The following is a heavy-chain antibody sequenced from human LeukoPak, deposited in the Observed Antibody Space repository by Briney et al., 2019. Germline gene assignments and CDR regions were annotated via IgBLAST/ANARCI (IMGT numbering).Heavy chain of an antibody. CDR1: GFTFTTYW. CDR3: SNGIYDNSY. D-gene: IGHD3-22*01. J-gene: IGHJ4*02. CDR2: IKQDGSGK. Sequence: GGSLRLSCTASGFTFTTYWMAWVRQTPGKGLEWVANIKQDGSGKYYAESVRGRFTISRDNAKNSLYLQMDSLRAEDTAVYYCSNGIYDNSYWGQGTLVTVSS. V-gene: IGHV3-7*01.